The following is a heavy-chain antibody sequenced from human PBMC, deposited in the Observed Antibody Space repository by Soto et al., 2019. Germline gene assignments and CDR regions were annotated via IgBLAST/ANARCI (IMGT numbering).Heavy chain of an antibody. CDR1: GYTFTSYD. CDR3: ARGEAHTERYYYYYMDV. CDR2: MNPNSGNT. V-gene: IGHV1-8*01. D-gene: IGHD5-18*01. J-gene: IGHJ6*03. Sequence: ASVKVSCKASGYTFTSYDINWVRQATGQGLEWMGWMNPNSGNTGYAQKFQGRVTMTRNTSISTAYMELSSLRSEDTAVYYCARGEAHTERYYYYYMDVWGKGTTVTVSS.